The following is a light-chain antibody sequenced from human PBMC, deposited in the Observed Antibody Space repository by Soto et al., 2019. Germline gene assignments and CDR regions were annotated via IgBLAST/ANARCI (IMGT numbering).Light chain of an antibody. J-gene: IGLJ1*01. V-gene: IGLV2-14*01. Sequence: QSVLTQPASVSGSPGQSITISCTGTSSDVGGYNYVSWYQRHPGKAPKLMIYDVSNRPSGVSNRFSGSKSGNTASLTISGLQAEDEADYYCSSYTSSSTPVFGTGTKVTVL. CDR3: SSYTSSSTPV. CDR1: SSDVGGYNY. CDR2: DVS.